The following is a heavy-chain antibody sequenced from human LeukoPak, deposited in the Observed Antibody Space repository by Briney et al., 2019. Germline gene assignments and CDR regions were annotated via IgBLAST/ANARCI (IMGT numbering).Heavy chain of an antibody. J-gene: IGHJ4*02. CDR3: ARGTRQSRLLWFGEFLDY. Sequence: SETLSLTCAVYGGSFSGYYWSWIRQPPGKGLEWIGEINHSGSTNYNPSLKSRVTISVDTSKNQFSLKLSSVTAADTAVYYCARGTRQSRLLWFGEFLDYWGQGTLVTVSS. D-gene: IGHD3-10*01. CDR2: INHSGST. CDR1: GGSFSGYY. V-gene: IGHV4-34*01.